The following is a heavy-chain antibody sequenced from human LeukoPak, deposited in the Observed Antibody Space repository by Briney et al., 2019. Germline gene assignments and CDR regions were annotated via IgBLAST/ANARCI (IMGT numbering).Heavy chain of an antibody. V-gene: IGHV3-7*01. J-gene: IGHJ6*03. CDR1: GFTFSGYW. CDR2: IKQDGSEK. D-gene: IGHD6-13*01. Sequence: PGGSLRLSCAASGFTFSGYWMSWVRQAPGKGLEWVANIKQDGSEKYYVDSVKGRFTISRDNAKNSLYLQMNSLRAEDTAVYYCARDHSSSWTTWYYYYMDVWGKGTTVTVSS. CDR3: ARDHSSSWTTWYYYYMDV.